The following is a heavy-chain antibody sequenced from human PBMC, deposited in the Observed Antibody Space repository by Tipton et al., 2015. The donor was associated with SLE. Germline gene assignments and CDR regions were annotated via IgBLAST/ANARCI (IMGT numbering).Heavy chain of an antibody. D-gene: IGHD3-3*01. CDR1: GGSISSGNYY. CDR2: IYTSGST. V-gene: IGHV4-61*02. Sequence: TLSLTCTVSGGSISSGNYYWSWIRQPAGKGLEWIGRIYTSGSTNYNRSLKSRLTMSVDTSKNQFSLRLTSVTAADTAVYYCARHEWKIAVDYWGQGILVTVSS. J-gene: IGHJ4*02. CDR3: ARHEWKIAVDY.